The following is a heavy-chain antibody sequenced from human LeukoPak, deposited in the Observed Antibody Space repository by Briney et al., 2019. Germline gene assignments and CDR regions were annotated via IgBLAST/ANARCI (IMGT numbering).Heavy chain of an antibody. D-gene: IGHD2/OR15-2a*01. CDR2: IKQDGSEK. Sequence: GGSLRLSCAASGFTFSSYWMSWVRQAPGKGLEWVANIKQDGSEKYYVDSVKGRFTISRDSAKNSLYLQVNSLRAEDTAVYYCASTTISPVGGMDVGGQGTTVTVSS. CDR3: ASTTISPVGGMDV. V-gene: IGHV3-7*05. J-gene: IGHJ6*02. CDR1: GFTFSSYW.